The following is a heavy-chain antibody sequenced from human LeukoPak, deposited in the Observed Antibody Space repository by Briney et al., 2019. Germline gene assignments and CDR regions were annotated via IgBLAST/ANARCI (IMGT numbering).Heavy chain of an antibody. CDR3: ARDLRDGYNLSFDP. D-gene: IGHD5-24*01. V-gene: IGHV4-4*07. CDR1: GGSISSYY. Sequence: SETLSLTFTVSGGSISSYYWSWIRPPAGKGLEWIGRIYTSGSTNYNPSLKSRVTMSVDTSKNQFSLKLSSVTAADTAVYYCARDLRDGYNLSFDPWGQGTLVTVSS. J-gene: IGHJ5*02. CDR2: IYTSGST.